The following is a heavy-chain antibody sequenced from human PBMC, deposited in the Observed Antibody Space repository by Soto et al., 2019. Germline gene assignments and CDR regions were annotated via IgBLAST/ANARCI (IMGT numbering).Heavy chain of an antibody. CDR3: AKDDGVTTSGYSFDY. J-gene: IGHJ4*02. CDR2: ISGSADST. CDR1: GFTFSSYA. D-gene: IGHD4-17*01. Sequence: GGSLRLSCAAAGFTFSSYAMSWVRQAPGKGLEWVSGISGSADSTYYADSVKGRFAISRDNSKNTLYLQMNSLRAEDTAVYYCAKDDGVTTSGYSFDYWGQGTLVTVSS. V-gene: IGHV3-23*01.